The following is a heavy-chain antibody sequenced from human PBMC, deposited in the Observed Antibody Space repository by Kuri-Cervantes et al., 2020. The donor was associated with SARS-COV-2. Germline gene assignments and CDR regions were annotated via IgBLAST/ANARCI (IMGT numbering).Heavy chain of an antibody. J-gene: IGHJ4*02. CDR2: INHSGSA. Sequence: SQTLSLTCAVYGESFNDYYWTWIRQPPGKGLEWIGEINHSGSANYNPSLKSRVTISVDTSKNQFSLKLSSVTAADTAVYYCARRLWFGEEYYFDYWGQGTLVTVSS. V-gene: IGHV4-34*01. CDR1: GESFNDYY. CDR3: ARRLWFGEEYYFDY. D-gene: IGHD3-10*01.